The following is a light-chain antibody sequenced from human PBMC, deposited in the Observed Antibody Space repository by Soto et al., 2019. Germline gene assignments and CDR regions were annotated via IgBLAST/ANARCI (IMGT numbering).Light chain of an antibody. CDR2: LES. CDR1: QSLLHSSGYNY. CDR3: MQALQAPRT. V-gene: IGKV2-28*01. Sequence: DIVMTQSPLSLPVTPGEPASISCRSSQSLLHSSGYNYLDWYVQKPGQSPQLLIYLESNRASGVPDRFSGSGSGTDFTLKISRVEADDVGVYYCMQALQAPRTFGPWTKLEIK. J-gene: IGKJ2*01.